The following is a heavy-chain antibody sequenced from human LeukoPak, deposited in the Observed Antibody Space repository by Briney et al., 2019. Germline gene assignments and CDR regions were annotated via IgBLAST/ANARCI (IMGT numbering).Heavy chain of an antibody. Sequence: GGSLRLSCAASGFTFSTYSMNWVRQAAGRGLEWVSYISSGSSTIFYADSVKGRFTISRDNAQNSLYLQMNSLRDEDTAVYYCARDQGSLYYFDYWGQGTLVTVSS. D-gene: IGHD1-26*01. CDR3: ARDQGSLYYFDY. CDR1: GFTFSTYS. J-gene: IGHJ4*02. V-gene: IGHV3-48*02. CDR2: ISSGSSTI.